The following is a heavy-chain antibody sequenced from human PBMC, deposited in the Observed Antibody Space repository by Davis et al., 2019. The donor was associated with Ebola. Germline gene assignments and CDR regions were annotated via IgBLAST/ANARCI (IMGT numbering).Heavy chain of an antibody. CDR3: AKDGPNWELLYYFDY. CDR1: GFTFSSYA. V-gene: IGHV3-64D*08. Sequence: GESLKISCSASGFTFSSYAMHWVRQAPGKGLEYVSAISSNGGSTYYADSVKGRFTISRDNSKNTLYLQMSSLRAEDTAVYYCAKDGPNWELLYYFDYWGQGTLVTVSS. J-gene: IGHJ4*02. CDR2: ISSNGGST. D-gene: IGHD1-26*01.